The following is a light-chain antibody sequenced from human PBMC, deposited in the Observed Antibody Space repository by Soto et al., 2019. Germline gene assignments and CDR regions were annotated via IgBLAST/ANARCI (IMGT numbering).Light chain of an antibody. CDR3: QQLNSYPRT. V-gene: IGKV1-9*01. J-gene: IGKJ3*01. CDR1: QGIRSY. CDR2: AAS. Sequence: DIQFTQSPSFLSASVGDRVTITFRASQGIRSYLAWYQQKPGKAPNFLIYAASTLQSGVPSRFSGSGSGTEFTLTISSLQPEDFATYYCQQLNSYPRTFGPGTKVDIK.